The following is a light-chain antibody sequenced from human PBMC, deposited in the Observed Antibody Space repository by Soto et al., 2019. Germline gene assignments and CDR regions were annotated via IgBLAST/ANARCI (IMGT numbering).Light chain of an antibody. CDR1: SSDVGSYNR. CDR2: EVS. J-gene: IGLJ2*01. CDR3: SSRTTSNTLL. Sequence: QSALTQPPSVSGSPGQSVTISCTGTSSDVGSYNRVSWYQQPPGTAPKLMIYEVSNRPSRVPDRFSGSKSGNTASLTISGLQAEDEADYYCSSRTTSNTLLFGGGTKLTVL. V-gene: IGLV2-18*02.